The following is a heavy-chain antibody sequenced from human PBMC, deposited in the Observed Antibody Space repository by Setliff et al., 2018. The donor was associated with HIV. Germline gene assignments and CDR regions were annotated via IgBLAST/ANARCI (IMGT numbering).Heavy chain of an antibody. CDR1: GYTFSSYA. CDR3: ARGPLYGYDRGYFDY. Sequence: GASVKVSCKASGYTFSSYAINWVRQAPGQGLAWMGGIIPIARIPNYAQKFQDRVTITADESTSTVYMEISSLTSEDTALYYCARGPLYGYDRGYFDYWGQGTLVTVSS. CDR2: IIPIARIP. J-gene: IGHJ4*02. D-gene: IGHD5-12*01. V-gene: IGHV1-69*10.